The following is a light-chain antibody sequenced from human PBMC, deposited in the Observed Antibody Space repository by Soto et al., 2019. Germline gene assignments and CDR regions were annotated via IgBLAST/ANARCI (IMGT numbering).Light chain of an antibody. CDR3: QQYNSYSPRT. Sequence: DIQMTQSPSTLSASVGDRVTITCRASQSISSWLAWYQQKPGKAPKLLIYAASSLESGVPSRFSGSGSGTEFTLTIRSLQPDDFATYYCQQYNSYSPRTFGPGTKLEIK. V-gene: IGKV1-5*01. CDR2: AAS. CDR1: QSISSW. J-gene: IGKJ2*01.